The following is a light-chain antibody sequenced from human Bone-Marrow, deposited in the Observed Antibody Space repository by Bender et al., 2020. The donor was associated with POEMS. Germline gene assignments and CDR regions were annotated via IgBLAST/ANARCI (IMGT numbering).Light chain of an antibody. V-gene: IGLV2-14*03. CDR1: SSDVGGHNH. CDR2: DVT. J-gene: IGLJ1*01. CDR3: SSYGILNSHV. Sequence: QSVLTQPASVSGSPGQSITISCTGTSSDVGGHNHVSWYQQHPGKAPKLMIYDVTNRPSGVSNRFSASKSGNTASLTISGLQAEDEADYYCSSYGILNSHVFGTGTWVTVL.